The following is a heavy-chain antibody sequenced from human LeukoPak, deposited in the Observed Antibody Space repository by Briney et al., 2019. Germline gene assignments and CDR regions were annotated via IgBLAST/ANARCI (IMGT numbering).Heavy chain of an antibody. J-gene: IGHJ4*02. Sequence: SETLSLTCAVYGGSFSGYYWSWIRQPPGKGLEWIGEINHSGSTNYNPSLKSRVTISVGTSKNQFSLKLSSVTAADTAVYYCARGIVVVPAALSAYFDYWGQGTLVTVSS. CDR3: ARGIVVVPAALSAYFDY. CDR2: INHSGST. D-gene: IGHD2-2*01. V-gene: IGHV4-34*01. CDR1: GGSFSGYY.